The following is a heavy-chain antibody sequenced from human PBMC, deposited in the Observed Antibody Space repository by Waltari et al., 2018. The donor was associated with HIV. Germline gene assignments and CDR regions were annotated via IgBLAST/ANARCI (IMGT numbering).Heavy chain of an antibody. CDR3: ARRATHWFDP. V-gene: IGHV4-39*01. CDR2: VHSSGRT. J-gene: IGHJ5*02. CDR1: GGSINTNNYY. Sequence: QLQLQESGPGLVKPSETLSLTCTVSGGSINTNNYYWGWLRQPPGKGLEWIGIVHSSGRTYYSPSLESRLTISVDTSKNQFSLKMASLTAADTAVYYCARRATHWFDPWGQGTLVTISS.